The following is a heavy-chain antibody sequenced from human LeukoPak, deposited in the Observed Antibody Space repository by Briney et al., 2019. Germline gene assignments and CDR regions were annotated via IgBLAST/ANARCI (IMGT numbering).Heavy chain of an antibody. V-gene: IGHV3-7*03. D-gene: IGHD3-10*01. CDR3: ARGSGSNYYYFDY. CDR1: GFTFNTLW. Sequence: GGSLRLSCAASGFTFNTLWMSWVRQAPGKGLEWVANINEGGSAEYYAESVKGRFTISRDNAENSVHLQMNSLRAEDTAVYHCARGSGSNYYYFDYWGQGTLVTASS. CDR2: INEGGSAE. J-gene: IGHJ4*02.